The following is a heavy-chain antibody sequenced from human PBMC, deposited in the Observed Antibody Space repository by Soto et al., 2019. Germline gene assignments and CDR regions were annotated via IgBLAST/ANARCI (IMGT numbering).Heavy chain of an antibody. CDR1: GFTLRNFG. CDR3: VRDYTWTYHEAFDI. CDR2: ISSGSDVK. V-gene: IGHV3-48*02. J-gene: IGHJ3*02. D-gene: IGHD1-7*01. Sequence: GGSLRLSCAASGFTLRNFGMNWVRQPPGKGLEWISSISSGSDVKYYADSVKGRFTMSRDSAGNSLYLQMNSLRDEDTAVYYCVRDYTWTYHEAFDIWGLGTMVTVSS.